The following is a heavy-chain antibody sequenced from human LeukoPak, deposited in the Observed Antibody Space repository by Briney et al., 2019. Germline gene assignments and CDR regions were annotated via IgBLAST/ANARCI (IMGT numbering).Heavy chain of an antibody. CDR3: ARSEIYYVNYRYYMDV. Sequence: SETLSLTCAVYGGSFSGYYWSWIRQPPGKGLEWIGEINHSGSTNYNPSLKSRVTISVDTSKNQFSLKLSSVTAADTAVYFCARSEIYYVNYRYYMDVWGKGTTVTVSS. D-gene: IGHD1-26*01. CDR2: INHSGST. CDR1: GGSFSGYY. J-gene: IGHJ6*03. V-gene: IGHV4-34*01.